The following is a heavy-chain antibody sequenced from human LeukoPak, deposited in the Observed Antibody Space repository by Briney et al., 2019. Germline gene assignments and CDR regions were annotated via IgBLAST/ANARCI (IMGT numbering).Heavy chain of an antibody. J-gene: IGHJ4*02. CDR1: GFTFSSYS. Sequence: PGGSLRLSCAASGFTFSSYSMNWVRQAPGKGLEWVSSISSSSSYIYYADSVKGRFTISRDNAKNSLYLQMNSLRAEDTAVYYCARAPSQYDFWSGYLLGYWGQGTLVTVSS. V-gene: IGHV3-21*01. CDR3: ARAPSQYDFWSGYLLGY. CDR2: ISSSSSYI. D-gene: IGHD3-3*01.